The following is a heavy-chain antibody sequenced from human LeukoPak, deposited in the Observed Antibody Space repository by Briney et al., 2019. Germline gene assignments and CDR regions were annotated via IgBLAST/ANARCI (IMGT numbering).Heavy chain of an antibody. CDR3: ARGSSSWYVAYYYYYMDV. CDR2: INHSGST. J-gene: IGHJ6*03. D-gene: IGHD6-13*01. Sequence: SETLSLTCAVYGGSFSGYYWSWIRQPPGKGLEGIGEINHSGSTNYNPSLKSRVTISVDTSKNQFSLKLSSVTAADTAVYYCARGSSSWYVAYYYYYMDVWGKGTTVTVSS. V-gene: IGHV4-34*01. CDR1: GGSFSGYY.